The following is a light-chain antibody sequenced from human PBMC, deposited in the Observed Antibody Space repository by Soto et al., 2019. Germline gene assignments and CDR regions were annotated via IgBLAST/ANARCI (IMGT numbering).Light chain of an antibody. V-gene: IGKV1-5*01. J-gene: IGKJ5*01. CDR2: DAS. CDR1: QSIGTW. Sequence: DIQLTQSPPYLSASVGERVNITCRASQSIGTWLAWHQQKPGKAPNLLMFDASTLHNGVPSRFSGSGDGTEFTLSISSLQPHYSAIYFCRQYKTYTFGRGTRPEI. CDR3: RQYKTYT.